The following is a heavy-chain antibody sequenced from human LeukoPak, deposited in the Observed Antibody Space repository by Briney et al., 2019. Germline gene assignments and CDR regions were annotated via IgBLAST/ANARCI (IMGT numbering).Heavy chain of an antibody. Sequence: GGSLRLSCAASGFTFSSYAMSWVRQAPGKGLEWVSAISGSGGSTYYADSVKGRFTISRDNSKNTLYLQMNSLRAEDTAVYYCAKDLTQTRIASIVGATTVGYYFDYWGQGTLVTVSS. CDR1: GFTFSSYA. J-gene: IGHJ4*02. CDR3: AKDLTQTRIASIVGATTVGYYFDY. CDR2: ISGSGGST. D-gene: IGHD1-26*01. V-gene: IGHV3-23*01.